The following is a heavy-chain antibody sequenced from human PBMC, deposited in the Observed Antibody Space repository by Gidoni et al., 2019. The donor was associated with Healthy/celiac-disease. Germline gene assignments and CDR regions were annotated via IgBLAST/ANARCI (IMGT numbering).Heavy chain of an antibody. J-gene: IGHJ5*02. CDR3: ARDEFYNYWVGTTVTRGWFDP. Sequence: QVQLQESGPGLVKPSETLSLTCAVSGYSISSGYYWGWIRPPPGKGLEWIGSIYHSGSTYYNPSLKSRVTISVDTSKNQFSLKLSSVTAADTAVYYCARDEFYNYWVGTTVTRGWFDPWGQGTLVTVSS. D-gene: IGHD4-17*01. CDR1: GYSISSGYY. CDR2: IYHSGST. V-gene: IGHV4-38-2*02.